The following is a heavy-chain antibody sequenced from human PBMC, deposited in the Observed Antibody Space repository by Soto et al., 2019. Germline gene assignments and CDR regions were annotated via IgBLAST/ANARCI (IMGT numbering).Heavy chain of an antibody. CDR3: ARGYCISTSCPDAFDI. CDR2: IYYSGST. J-gene: IGHJ3*02. Sequence: QVQLQESGPGLVKPSQTLSLTCTVSVGSISSGGYYWSWIRQHPGKGLEWIGYIYYSGSTYYNPSLKSRVTISVDTSKNQFSLKLSSVTAADTAVYYCARGYCISTSCPDAFDIWGQGTMVTVSS. V-gene: IGHV4-31*03. CDR1: VGSISSGGYY. D-gene: IGHD2-2*01.